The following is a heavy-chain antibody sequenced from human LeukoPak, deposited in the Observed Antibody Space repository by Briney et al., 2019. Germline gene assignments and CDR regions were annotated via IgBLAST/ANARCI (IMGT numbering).Heavy chain of an antibody. CDR1: GFTFSSYA. J-gene: IGHJ4*02. CDR3: AKGTQPSSGWYLGGPVARTWNHYFDY. V-gene: IGHV3-23*01. D-gene: IGHD6-19*01. Sequence: GGSLRLSCAASGFTFSSYAMSWVRQAPGKGLEWVSAISGRGGSTYYADSVKGRFTISRDNSKNTLYLQMNSLRAEDTAVYYCAKGTQPSSGWYLGGPVARTWNHYFDYWGQGTLDTVSS. CDR2: ISGRGGST.